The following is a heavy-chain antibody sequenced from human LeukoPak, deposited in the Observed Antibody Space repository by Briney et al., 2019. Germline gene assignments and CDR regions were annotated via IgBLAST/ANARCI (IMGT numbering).Heavy chain of an antibody. CDR1: GYAFTKYW. J-gene: IGHJ4*02. Sequence: GESLKISCKGSGYAFTKYWIGWVRQMPGKGLEWMGIIYPGDSDTTYSPSFQGQVTISADKSISTAYLQWSSLKASDTAMYFCARRRSSTLIDYWGQGTLVTVSS. V-gene: IGHV5-51*01. D-gene: IGHD3-10*01. CDR2: IYPGDSDT. CDR3: ARRRSSTLIDY.